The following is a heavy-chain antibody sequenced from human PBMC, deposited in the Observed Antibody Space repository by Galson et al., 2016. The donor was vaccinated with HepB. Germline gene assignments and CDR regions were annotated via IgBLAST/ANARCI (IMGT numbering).Heavy chain of an antibody. Sequence: SVKVSCKASGYTFSDYYMHWVRQAPGQGLEWMGIINPTDVTTTYAQKFQGRVTMTRDTSTSTVYMELSSLRSADTAVYYCARGADSGYDLGGYWGPGTLVTVSS. CDR3: ARGADSGYDLGGY. J-gene: IGHJ4*02. V-gene: IGHV1-46*01. D-gene: IGHD5-12*01. CDR1: GYTFSDYY. CDR2: INPTDVTT.